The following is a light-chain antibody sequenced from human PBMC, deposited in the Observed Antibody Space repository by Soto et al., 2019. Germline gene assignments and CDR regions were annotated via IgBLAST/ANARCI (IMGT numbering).Light chain of an antibody. Sequence: IQMTQSPSSLSASVGDRVTITGRASQDINKYLAWYQQIPGTVPKLLIYSASTLKSGVPSRFSGSRSGTDFTLTISSLQPEDVATYYCQKYSGVPVNFGQGTRLEIK. V-gene: IGKV1-27*01. J-gene: IGKJ5*01. CDR3: QKYSGVPVN. CDR1: QDINKY. CDR2: SAS.